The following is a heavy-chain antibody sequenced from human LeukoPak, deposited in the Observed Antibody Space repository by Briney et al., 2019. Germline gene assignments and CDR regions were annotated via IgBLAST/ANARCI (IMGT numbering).Heavy chain of an antibody. V-gene: IGHV3-7*02. CDR1: GHSFSDYW. Sequence: GGSLRLSCAASGHSFSDYWMNWVRQAPGKGLEWVANIKQDGSEEYYVDSVKGRFTLSRDNAKKSLYLQMNSLRAEDTAVYYCAIDRYSSGWYTFDYWGQGTLVTVSS. D-gene: IGHD6-19*01. CDR3: AIDRYSSGWYTFDY. J-gene: IGHJ4*02. CDR2: IKQDGSEE.